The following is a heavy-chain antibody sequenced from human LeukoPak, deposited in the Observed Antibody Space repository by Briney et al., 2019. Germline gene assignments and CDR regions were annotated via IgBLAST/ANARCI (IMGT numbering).Heavy chain of an antibody. CDR3: AKDLVRWAFDM. Sequence: GGSLRLSCAASGFTFSSYAMSWVRQAPGKGLEWVSAISEGVSTYADSVKGRFTISRDNSKNTLYLQMNSLRAADTAVYYCAKDLVRWAFDMWGQGTMVSVSA. V-gene: IGHV3-23*01. CDR2: ISEGVST. D-gene: IGHD6-6*01. CDR1: GFTFSSYA. J-gene: IGHJ3*02.